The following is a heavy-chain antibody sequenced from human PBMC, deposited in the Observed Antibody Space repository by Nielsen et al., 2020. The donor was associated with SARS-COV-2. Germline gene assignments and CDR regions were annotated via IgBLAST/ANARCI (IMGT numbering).Heavy chain of an antibody. CDR3: ARIFLELRLFYFYYYMDV. Sequence: SGPTLVKPTEILTLTCTVSGFSLNNRLGVSWIRQPSGKALEWLAHLFASHEKAYSTSLKSRLTLSPDTSKSQVVLTVTNMDPADTATYYCARIFLELRLFYFYYYMDVWGKGTTVTVSS. V-gene: IGHV2-26*01. CDR1: GFSLNNRLG. D-gene: IGHD3-16*01. CDR2: LFASHEK. J-gene: IGHJ6*03.